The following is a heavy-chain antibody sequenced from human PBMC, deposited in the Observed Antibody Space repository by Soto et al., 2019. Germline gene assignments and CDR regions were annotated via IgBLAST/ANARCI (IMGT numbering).Heavy chain of an antibody. V-gene: IGHV4-31*03. CDR3: ARVSATGTRWFDP. CDR2: IHHNGNS. D-gene: IGHD1-26*01. J-gene: IGHJ5*02. Sequence: QVQLQESGPGLVKPSQTLSLTCTVSGGSISSGAYYWSWVRQPPGKGLEWIGYIHHNGNSYNNPSLKSRISISLDTSKNQVSLNLTSVTAADTAVYYCARVSATGTRWFDPGGQGTLVTVSS. CDR1: GGSISSGAYY.